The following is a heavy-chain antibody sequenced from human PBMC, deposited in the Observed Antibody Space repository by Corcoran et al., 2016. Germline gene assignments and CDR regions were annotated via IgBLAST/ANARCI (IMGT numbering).Heavy chain of an antibody. D-gene: IGHD6-13*01. Sequence: EVQLVQSGAEVKEPGESVKISCKGSGYSFSNYWIAWVRQMPGKGLEWMGIIYPGDPDTRSSPSFQGKVTISADKSISTAYLQWSSLKASDTAMYDCAKLTEIGSSWEPFGNGGQGTLVTVSS. J-gene: IGHJ4*02. V-gene: IGHV5-51*01. CDR1: GYSFSNYW. CDR2: IYPGDPDT. CDR3: AKLTEIGSSWEPFGN.